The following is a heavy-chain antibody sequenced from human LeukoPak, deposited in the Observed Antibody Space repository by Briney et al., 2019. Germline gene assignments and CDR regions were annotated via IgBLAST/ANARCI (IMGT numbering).Heavy chain of an antibody. CDR1: GGSISSYY. V-gene: IGHV4-4*07. CDR3: ASSLIAARDYYYYYMDV. D-gene: IGHD6-6*01. CDR2: IYTSGST. J-gene: IGHJ6*03. Sequence: PSETLSLTCTVSGGSISSYYWSWIRQPAGKGLEWIGRIYTSGSTNCNPSLKSRVTMSVDTSKNQFSLKLSSVTAADTAVYYCASSLIAARDYYYYYMDVWGKGTTVTVSS.